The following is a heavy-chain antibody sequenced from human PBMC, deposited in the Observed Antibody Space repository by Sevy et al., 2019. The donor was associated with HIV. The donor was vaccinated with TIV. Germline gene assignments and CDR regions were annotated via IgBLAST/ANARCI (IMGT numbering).Heavy chain of an antibody. D-gene: IGHD6-13*01. CDR3: ARDAAEGPYSSSWYSNWLDP. V-gene: IGHV3-30*04. J-gene: IGHJ5*02. CDR2: ISYDGINK. Sequence: GGSLRLSCAASGFIFSSYSLYWVRQAPGKGLEWVAVISYDGINKFYADSVKGRFTISRDNNAKNTVYLQMNSLRVDDTSIYYCARDAAEGPYSSSWYSNWLDPWGQGTLVTVSS. CDR1: GFIFSSYS.